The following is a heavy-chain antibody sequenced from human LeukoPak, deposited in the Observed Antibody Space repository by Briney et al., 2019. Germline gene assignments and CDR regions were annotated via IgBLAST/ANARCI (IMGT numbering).Heavy chain of an antibody. Sequence: GASVKVSCKASGGTFSSYAISWVRQAPGQGLEWMGGIIPIFGTANYAQKFQGRVTLTWDTSISTAYMELSSLTSEDTAVYYCARNIVATTNYDYWGQGTLVTVSS. D-gene: IGHD5-12*01. J-gene: IGHJ4*02. CDR1: GGTFSSYA. CDR2: IIPIFGTA. V-gene: IGHV1-69*06. CDR3: ARNIVATTNYDY.